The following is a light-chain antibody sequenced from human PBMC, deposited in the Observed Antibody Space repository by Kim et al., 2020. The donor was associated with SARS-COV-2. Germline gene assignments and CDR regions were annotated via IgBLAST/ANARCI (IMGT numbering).Light chain of an antibody. CDR1: RRVSGGY. CDR2: GAS. Sequence: LSPGEGATLSCRASRRVSGGYLAWYQKKPGQPPRLLIYGASSRATGIPDRFSGGGSGPDFTLTIGRLEPEDFAVYYCQQYGSSSTVGQGTRLEIK. V-gene: IGKV3-20*01. CDR3: QQYGSSST. J-gene: IGKJ5*01.